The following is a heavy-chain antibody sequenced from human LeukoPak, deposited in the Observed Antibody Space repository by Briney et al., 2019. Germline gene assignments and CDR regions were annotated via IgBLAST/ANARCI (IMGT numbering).Heavy chain of an antibody. Sequence: GGSLRLSCAASGFTFSNYWMHWVRQVPGKGLVWVSRINDDGSATFYADSVKGRFTISRDNAKNTLFLQMNSLRAEDTAVYYCARDSGRDGYNYQVGYMDVWGKGTTVTISS. J-gene: IGHJ6*03. CDR3: ARDSGRDGYNYQVGYMDV. CDR2: INDDGSAT. D-gene: IGHD5-24*01. CDR1: GFTFSNYW. V-gene: IGHV3-74*01.